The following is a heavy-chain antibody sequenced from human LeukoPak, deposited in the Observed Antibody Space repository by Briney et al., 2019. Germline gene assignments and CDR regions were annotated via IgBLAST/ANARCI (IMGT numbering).Heavy chain of an antibody. Sequence: SETLSLTCTVSGASGSDSLSYWGWVRQPPGKGLEWGANVYYTGSTYYNPSLKSRVTMSVDTSKNQFSLKMTSVTAADTAIYYCARLTKGRYFDYIFAFWGQGILVTVSS. CDR3: ARLTKGRYFDYIFAF. CDR1: GASGSDSLSY. V-gene: IGHV4-39*01. J-gene: IGHJ4*02. CDR2: VYYTGST. D-gene: IGHD3-9*01.